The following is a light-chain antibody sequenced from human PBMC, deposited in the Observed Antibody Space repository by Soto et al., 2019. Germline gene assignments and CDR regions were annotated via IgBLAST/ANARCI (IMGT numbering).Light chain of an antibody. J-gene: IGKJ4*01. V-gene: IGKV1-5*03. CDR1: QSIRYW. CDR2: EAS. CDR3: SYGRSP. Sequence: DIQMTQSPSTFSASGLDGATITCRASQSIRYWLAWFQQKPGKAPRLLIYEASRLESGVPSRISGSGSGTDFTLTIIRLDPEDFAVCCQSYGRSPLGGGTKVDIK.